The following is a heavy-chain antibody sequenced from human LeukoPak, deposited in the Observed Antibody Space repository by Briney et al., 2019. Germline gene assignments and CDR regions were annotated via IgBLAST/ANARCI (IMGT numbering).Heavy chain of an antibody. D-gene: IGHD5-12*01. Sequence: PSETLSLTCTVSGGSISSGGYYWSWIRQHPGKGLEWIGYIYYSGSTCYNPSLKSRVTISVDTSKNQFSLKLSSVTAADTAVYYCASTEWDGYNPNWGQGTLVTVSS. CDR2: IYYSGST. V-gene: IGHV4-31*03. J-gene: IGHJ4*02. CDR1: GGSISSGGYY. CDR3: ASTEWDGYNPN.